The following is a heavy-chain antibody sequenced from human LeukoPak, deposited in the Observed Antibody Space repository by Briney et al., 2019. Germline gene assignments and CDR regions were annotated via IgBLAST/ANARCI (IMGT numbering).Heavy chain of an antibody. Sequence: PGGSLRLSCAASGFTFDDYAMHWVRQAPGKGLEWVSGISWNSGSIGYADSVKGRFTISRDNSKNTLYLQMNSLRAEDTAVYYCAREGGHTAMVAEYLQHWGQGTLVTVSS. CDR2: ISWNSGSI. V-gene: IGHV3-9*01. D-gene: IGHD5-18*01. CDR3: AREGGHTAMVAEYLQH. CDR1: GFTFDDYA. J-gene: IGHJ1*01.